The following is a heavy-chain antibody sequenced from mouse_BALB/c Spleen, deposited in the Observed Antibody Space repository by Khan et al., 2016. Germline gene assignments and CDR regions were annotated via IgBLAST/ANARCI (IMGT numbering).Heavy chain of an antibody. CDR3: ARGDYGYDYFDY. V-gene: IGHV4-1*02. CDR2: INPDSSTI. D-gene: IGHD2-2*01. Sequence: EVKLLESGGGLVQPGGPLKLSCAASGFDFSRYWMSWVRQAPGKGLEWIGEINPDSSTINYTPSLKDKFIISRDNAKNTLYLQMSKVRSEDTALYYCARGDYGYDYFDYWGQGTTLTVSS. J-gene: IGHJ2*01. CDR1: GFDFSRYW.